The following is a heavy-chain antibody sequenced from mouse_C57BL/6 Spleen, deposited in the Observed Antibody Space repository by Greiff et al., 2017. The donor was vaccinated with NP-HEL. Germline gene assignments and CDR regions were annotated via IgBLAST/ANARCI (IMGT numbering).Heavy chain of an antibody. D-gene: IGHD1-1*01. V-gene: IGHV1-52*01. Sequence: VQLQQPGAELVRPGSSVKLSCKASGYTFTSYWMHWVKQRPIQGLEWIGNIDPSDSETHYNHKFKDKATLTVDKSSSTAYMPLSSLTSEDSAVYYCARSAYYGSSPHWYFDVWGTGTTVTVSS. CDR3: ARSAYYGSSPHWYFDV. J-gene: IGHJ1*03. CDR1: GYTFTSYW. CDR2: IDPSDSET.